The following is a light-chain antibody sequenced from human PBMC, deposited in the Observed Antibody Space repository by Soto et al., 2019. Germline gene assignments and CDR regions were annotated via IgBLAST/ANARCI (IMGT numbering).Light chain of an antibody. J-gene: IGKJ5*01. V-gene: IGKV3-20*01. CDR2: GAS. Sequence: EVGFTQSPGTLSLSPGGRATLSCRASQSVSRRLAWYQQRPGQSPRLLISGASMRASGVPVRFIGSGSGTDFTLTITRLEPEDFAVYYCQQYGGSPITFGLGTRLEIK. CDR1: QSVSRR. CDR3: QQYGGSPIT.